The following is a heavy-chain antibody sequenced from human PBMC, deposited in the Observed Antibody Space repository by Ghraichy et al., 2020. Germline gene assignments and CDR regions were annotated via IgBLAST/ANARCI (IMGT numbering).Heavy chain of an antibody. CDR3: ARDATAMVAFDY. CDR2: IYSGGST. J-gene: IGHJ4*02. Sequence: GGSLRLSCAPSGFTVSSNYMSWVRQAPGKGLEWVSVIYSGGSTYYADSVKGRFTISRDNSKNTLYLQMNSLRAEDTAVYYCARDATAMVAFDYWGQGTLVTVSS. CDR1: GFTVSSNY. D-gene: IGHD5-18*01. V-gene: IGHV3-66*01.